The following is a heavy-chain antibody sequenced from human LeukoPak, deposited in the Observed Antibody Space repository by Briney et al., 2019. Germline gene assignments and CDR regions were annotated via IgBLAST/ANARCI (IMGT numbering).Heavy chain of an antibody. CDR3: ARGHVALDAFDI. D-gene: IGHD5-12*01. V-gene: IGHV3-13*01. J-gene: IGHJ3*02. CDR2: IGTAGDT. Sequence: GGSLRLSCAASGFTFSSYDMHWVRQATGKGLEWVSAIGTAGDTYYPGSVKGRFTISRENAKNSLYLQMNSPRAGDTAVYYCARGHVALDAFDIWGQGTMVTVSS. CDR1: GFTFSSYD.